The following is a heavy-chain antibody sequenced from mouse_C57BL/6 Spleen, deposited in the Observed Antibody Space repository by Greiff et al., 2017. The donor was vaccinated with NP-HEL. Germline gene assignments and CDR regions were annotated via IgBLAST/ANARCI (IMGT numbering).Heavy chain of an antibody. CDR3: AKQGIYYDEGYFDV. CDR2: IWRGGST. D-gene: IGHD2-4*01. CDR1: GFSLTSYG. Sequence: QVQLKQSGPGLVQPSQSLSITCTVSGFSLTSYGVHWVRQSPGKGLEWLGVIWRGGSTDYNAAFMSRLSITKDNPKSQVFFKMNSLQADDTAIYYCAKQGIYYDEGYFDVWGTGTTVTVSS. V-gene: IGHV2-5*01. J-gene: IGHJ1*03.